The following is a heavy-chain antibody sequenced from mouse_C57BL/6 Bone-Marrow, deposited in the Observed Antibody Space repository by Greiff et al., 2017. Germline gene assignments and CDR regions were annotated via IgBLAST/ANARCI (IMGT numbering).Heavy chain of an antibody. V-gene: IGHV1-26*01. CDR2: INPNNGGT. CDR1: GYTFTDYY. CDR3: ARKRDGYYVAHMDY. Sequence: EVQLQQSGPELVKPGASVKISCKASGYTFTDYYMNWVKQSHGKSLEWIGDINPNNGGTSYNQKFKGKATLTVDKSSSTAYMELRSLTSEDSAVYYCARKRDGYYVAHMDYWGQGTSVTVSS. D-gene: IGHD2-3*01. J-gene: IGHJ4*01.